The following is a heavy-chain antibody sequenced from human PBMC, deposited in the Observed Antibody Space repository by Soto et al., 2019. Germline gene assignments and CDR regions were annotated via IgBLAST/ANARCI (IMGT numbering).Heavy chain of an antibody. CDR3: ARGNHRWLQLWYFDL. CDR2: IIPIFGTV. J-gene: IGHJ2*01. Sequence: QVQLVQSGAEVKKPGSSVKVSCKASGGTFSNYPISWVRQAPGQGLEWMGGIIPIFGTVNYAQKFQGRVTITADEPTSTAYMELSSRRSEETAVYYCARGNHRWLQLWYFDLWGRGTLVTVSS. V-gene: IGHV1-69*12. CDR1: GGTFSNYP. D-gene: IGHD5-12*01.